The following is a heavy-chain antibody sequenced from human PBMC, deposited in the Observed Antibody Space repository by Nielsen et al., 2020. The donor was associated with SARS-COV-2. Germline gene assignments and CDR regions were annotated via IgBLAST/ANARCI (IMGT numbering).Heavy chain of an antibody. Sequence: ASVKVSCKASGYTFTSYYMHWVRQAPGQGLEWMGIINPSGGSTSYARKFQGRVTMTRDTSTSTVYMELSSLRSEDTAVYYCARGEQQLVRGPKNFDYWGQGTLVTVSS. CDR2: INPSGGST. V-gene: IGHV1-46*01. J-gene: IGHJ4*02. D-gene: IGHD6-13*01. CDR3: ARGEQQLVRGPKNFDY. CDR1: GYTFTSYY.